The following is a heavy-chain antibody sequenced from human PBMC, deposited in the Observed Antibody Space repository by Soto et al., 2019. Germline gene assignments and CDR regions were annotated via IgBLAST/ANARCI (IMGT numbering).Heavy chain of an antibody. J-gene: IGHJ5*02. D-gene: IGHD3-16*01. CDR1: NDSISSYY. CDR2: SYFRGGT. CDR3: VRELSRGWFDP. V-gene: IGHV4-59*01. Sequence: SETLSLTCTVSNDSISSYYWSWIRLPPGKGLEWIGYSYFRGGTEYNPSLKGRVTISVDRSRNQFSLKLTSVTAADTAVYYCVRELSRGWFDPWGPGTLVTVSS.